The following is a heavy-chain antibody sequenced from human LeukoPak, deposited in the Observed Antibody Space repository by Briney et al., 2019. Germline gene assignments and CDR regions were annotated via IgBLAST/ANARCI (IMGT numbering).Heavy chain of an antibody. J-gene: IGHJ4*02. V-gene: IGHV3-9*01. CDR1: GFTFDDYA. D-gene: IGHD3-10*01. Sequence: GRSLRLSCAASGFTFDDYAMHWVRQAPGKGLEWVSGISWNSGSIGYADSVKGRFTISRDNAKNSLYLQMNSLRAEDTALYYCAKDKFAEVYTMDYWGQGTLVTVSS. CDR2: ISWNSGSI. CDR3: AKDKFAEVYTMDY.